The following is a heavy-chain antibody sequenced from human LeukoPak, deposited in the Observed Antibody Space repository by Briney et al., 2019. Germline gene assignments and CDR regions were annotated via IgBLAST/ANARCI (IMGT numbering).Heavy chain of an antibody. CDR1: GYSISSGYY. D-gene: IGHD6-13*01. CDR2: IYHSGST. CDR3: ARLTSSSWCIQH. Sequence: KPSETLSLTCAVSGYSISSGYYWGWIRQPPGQGLEWIESIYHSGSTYYNPSLKSRVTISVDTSKNQFSLKLSSVTAADTAVYYCARLTSSSWCIQHWGQGTLVTVSS. J-gene: IGHJ1*01. V-gene: IGHV4-38-2*01.